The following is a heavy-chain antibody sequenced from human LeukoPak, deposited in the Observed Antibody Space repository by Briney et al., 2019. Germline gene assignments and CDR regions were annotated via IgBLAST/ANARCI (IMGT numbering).Heavy chain of an antibody. D-gene: IGHD1/OR15-1a*01. Sequence: GSLRLSCATSGFAFSSYAMSWVRQAPGQGLEWVSGISTTGADTYYADSVKGRLTVSRDNFKNTLYLQMNSLRAEDTAIYYCAKVAAGTLIDVWGQGTTVIVS. CDR2: ISTTGADT. CDR1: GFAFSSYA. CDR3: AKVAAGTLIDV. V-gene: IGHV3-23*01. J-gene: IGHJ6*02.